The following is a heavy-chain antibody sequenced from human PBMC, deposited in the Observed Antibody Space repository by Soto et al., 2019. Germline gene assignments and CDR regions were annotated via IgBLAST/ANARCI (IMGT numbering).Heavy chain of an antibody. CDR3: AKRPASIITFDY. V-gene: IGHV3-23*01. J-gene: IGHJ4*02. D-gene: IGHD2-2*01. CDR2: ISGNGGST. Sequence: PGGSLRLSCAVSGFTFSNYAMSWVRQAPGKGLEWVSTISGNGGSTYYADSVKGRFTISRDNSKNMLFLQINSLRDDDSAVYYCAKRPASIITFDYWGQGTPVTGSS. CDR1: GFTFSNYA.